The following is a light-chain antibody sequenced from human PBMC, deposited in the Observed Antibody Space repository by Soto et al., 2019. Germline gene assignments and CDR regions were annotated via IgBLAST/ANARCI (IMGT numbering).Light chain of an antibody. CDR3: QQYNNWPFS. V-gene: IGKV3-15*01. Sequence: EIVMTPSPATLSVSPCERATLSCRAGQGVTTNFAWYQQKSGQSPRLLIYDVSIRATGVPARFSATGSETDFTLTISGLQSEDSAVYFCQQYNNWPFSFGQGTRLEIK. CDR2: DVS. J-gene: IGKJ5*01. CDR1: QGVTTN.